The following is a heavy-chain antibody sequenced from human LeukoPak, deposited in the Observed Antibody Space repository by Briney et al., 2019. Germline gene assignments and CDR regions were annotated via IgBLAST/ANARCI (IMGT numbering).Heavy chain of an antibody. Sequence: PSETLSLTCTVSGYSISSGYYWGWIRQPPGKGLEWIGSIYHSGSTYYNPSLKSRVTISVDTSKNQFSLKLSSVTAADTAVYYCARGLSSGWYTNWFDPWGQGTLVTVSS. CDR1: GYSISSGYY. CDR2: IYHSGST. D-gene: IGHD6-19*01. J-gene: IGHJ5*02. CDR3: ARGLSSGWYTNWFDP. V-gene: IGHV4-38-2*02.